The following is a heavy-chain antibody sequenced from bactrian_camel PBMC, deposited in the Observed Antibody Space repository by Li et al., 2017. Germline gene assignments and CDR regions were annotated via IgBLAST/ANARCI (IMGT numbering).Heavy chain of an antibody. J-gene: IGHJ4*01. CDR2: IMSGGSFT. CDR3: AAYEMATKTPFAY. D-gene: IGHD2*01. Sequence: VQLVESGGGSVQPGGSLRLSCAASGFTYSRYSMSWIRQAPGKGLEWVSGIMSGGSFTDYADSVRGRFTISRDNAKNTVYLQLNSLKPEDTAVYYCAAYEMATKTPFAYWGQGTQVTVS. V-gene: IGHV3S40*01. CDR1: GFTYSRYS.